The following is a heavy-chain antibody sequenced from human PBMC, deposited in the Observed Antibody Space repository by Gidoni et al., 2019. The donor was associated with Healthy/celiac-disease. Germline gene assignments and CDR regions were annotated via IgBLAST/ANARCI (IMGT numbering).Heavy chain of an antibody. V-gene: IGHV3-30*04. J-gene: IGHJ4*02. Sequence: GQLVDSVGGVVQHGRSLCLPCTASGITFSSYAMHWVRQAPGKGLEWVAVISYDGSNKYYAVSVKGRFTSSRDNSKNTLYLQMNSLRAEDTAVYYCARDRRGTWDFDYWGQGTLVTVSS. CDR1: GITFSSYA. D-gene: IGHD3-16*01. CDR3: ARDRRGTWDFDY. CDR2: ISYDGSNK.